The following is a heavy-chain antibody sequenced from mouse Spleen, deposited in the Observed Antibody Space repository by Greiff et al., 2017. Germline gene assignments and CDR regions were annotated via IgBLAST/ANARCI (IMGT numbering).Heavy chain of an antibody. D-gene: IGHD2-4*01. Sequence: EVQLQQSGPELVKPGASVKISCKASGYTFTDYYMNWVKQSHGKSLEWIGDINPNNGGTSYNQKFKGKATLTVDKSSSTAYMELRSLTSEDSAVYYCARAIYYDYPWFAYWGQGTLVTVSA. CDR1: GYTFTDYY. CDR3: ARAIYYDYPWFAY. J-gene: IGHJ3*01. V-gene: IGHV1-26*01. CDR2: INPNNGGT.